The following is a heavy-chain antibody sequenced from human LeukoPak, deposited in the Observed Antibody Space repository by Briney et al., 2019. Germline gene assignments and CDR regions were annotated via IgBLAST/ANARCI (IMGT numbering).Heavy chain of an antibody. J-gene: IGHJ4*02. CDR3: ARKSCSGGRCYFDY. D-gene: IGHD2-15*01. V-gene: IGHV3-43*02. Sequence: GGSLRLSCVASGLPIADFAMHWVRQAPGKGLEWVSLISGDGVSTFYADSVKGRFSISRDNAKNSLYLQMNSLRADDTAVYFCARKSCSGGRCYFDYWGQGTLVTVSS. CDR1: GLPIADFA. CDR2: ISGDGVST.